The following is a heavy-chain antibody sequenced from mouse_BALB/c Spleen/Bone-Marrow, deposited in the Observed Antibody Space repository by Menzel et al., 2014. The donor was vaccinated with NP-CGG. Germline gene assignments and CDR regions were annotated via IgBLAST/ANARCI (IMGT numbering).Heavy chain of an antibody. Sequence: HLVESGPELEKPGASVKISCKASGYSFTGCNMNWVKQSNGKSLEWIGDIDPYYGGTSYNQKLKDKATLTVDKSSSTAYMQLKSLTSEDSAVYYCAISVSLRAMDCWGQGTSVTVSS. CDR2: IDPYYGGT. V-gene: IGHV1-39*01. CDR3: AISVSLRAMDC. D-gene: IGHD1-1*01. CDR1: GYSFTGCN. J-gene: IGHJ4*01.